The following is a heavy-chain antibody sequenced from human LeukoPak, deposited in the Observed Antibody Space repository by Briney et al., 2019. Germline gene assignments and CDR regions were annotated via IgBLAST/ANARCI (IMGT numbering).Heavy chain of an antibody. CDR2: ISSSSSYI. D-gene: IGHD3-9*01. V-gene: IGHV3-21*01. CDR3: AREWAYYDILTGFDY. Sequence: GGSLRLSCAASGFTFSNYWMHWVRQAPGKGLEWVSSISSSSSYIYYADSVKGRFTISRDNAKNSLYLQMNSLRAEDTAVYYCAREWAYYDILTGFDYWGQGTLVTVSS. CDR1: GFTFSNYW. J-gene: IGHJ4*02.